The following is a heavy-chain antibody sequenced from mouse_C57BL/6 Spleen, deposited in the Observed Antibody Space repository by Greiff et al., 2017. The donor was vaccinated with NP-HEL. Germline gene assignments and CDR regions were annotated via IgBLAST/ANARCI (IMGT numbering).Heavy chain of an antibody. CDR3: ARDPDGTPWYFDG. CDR1: GYTFTSYW. D-gene: IGHD1-1*01. CDR2: INPSSGYT. V-gene: IGHV1-7*01. Sequence: QVQLQQSGAELAKPGASVKLSCKASGYTFTSYWMHWVKQRPGQGLEWIGYINPSSGYTKYNQKFKDKATLTADKSSSTAYMQLSSLTSEDSAVYYCARDPDGTPWYFDGWGTGTTVTVSS. J-gene: IGHJ1*03.